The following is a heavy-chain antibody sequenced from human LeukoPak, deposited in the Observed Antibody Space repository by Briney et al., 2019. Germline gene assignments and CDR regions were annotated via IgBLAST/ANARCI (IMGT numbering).Heavy chain of an antibody. CDR1: GGSFSGYN. CDR2: INHSGST. Sequence: SETLSLTCAVYGGSFSGYNWSWIRQPPGKGLEWIGEINHSGSTNYNPSLKSRVTKLVDTSKNQFSLKLRSVTAADTAVYFCARTRSSWYRGGFDHWGQGTLVTVSS. J-gene: IGHJ4*02. CDR3: ARTRSSWYRGGFDH. D-gene: IGHD6-13*01. V-gene: IGHV4-34*01.